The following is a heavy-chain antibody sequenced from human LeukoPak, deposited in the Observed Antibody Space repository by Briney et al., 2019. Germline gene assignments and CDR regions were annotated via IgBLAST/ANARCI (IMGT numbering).Heavy chain of an antibody. D-gene: IGHD6-13*01. J-gene: IGHJ4*02. CDR3: ARASPGIAAAEDDY. Sequence: GASVKVSCKASGGTFSSYAISWVRQAPGQGLEWMGGIIPIFGTANYAQKFQGRVTITADESTSTAYMELSSLRSGDTAVYYCARASPGIAAAEDDYWGQGTLVTVSS. V-gene: IGHV1-69*13. CDR1: GGTFSSYA. CDR2: IIPIFGTA.